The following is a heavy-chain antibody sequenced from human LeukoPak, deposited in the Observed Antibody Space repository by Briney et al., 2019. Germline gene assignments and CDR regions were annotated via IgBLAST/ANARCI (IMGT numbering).Heavy chain of an antibody. CDR1: GFTFSSYA. J-gene: IGHJ4*02. CDR2: ISGSGGST. Sequence: GGSLRLSCAASGFTFSSYAMSWVRQAPGKGLEWVSAISGSGGSTYYADSVKGRFTISRDNSKNTLYLQMNSLRAEDTAVYYCPPGNIMITLGGFIENYWGQEPLVTVSS. CDR3: PPGNIMITLGGFIENY. D-gene: IGHD3-16*02. V-gene: IGHV3-23*01.